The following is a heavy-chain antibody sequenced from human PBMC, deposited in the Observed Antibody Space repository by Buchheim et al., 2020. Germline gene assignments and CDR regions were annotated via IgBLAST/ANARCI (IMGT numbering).Heavy chain of an antibody. CDR2: IWYDGSNQ. CDR1: GFTFSSYG. J-gene: IGHJ6*02. CDR3: ARDLLWGVPQDYYYYGMDV. V-gene: IGHV3-33*01. D-gene: IGHD3-16*01. Sequence: QVQLVESGGGVVQPGRSLRLSCAASGFTFSSYGMHWVRQAPGKGLEWVAVIWYDGSNQYYADSVKGRFTISRDNSKNTLYLQMNSLRAEDTAVYYCARDLLWGVPQDYYYYGMDVWGQGTT.